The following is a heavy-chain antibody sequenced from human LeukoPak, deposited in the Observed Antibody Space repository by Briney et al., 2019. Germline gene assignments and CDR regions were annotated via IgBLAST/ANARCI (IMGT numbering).Heavy chain of an antibody. J-gene: IGHJ5*02. V-gene: IGHV1-69*05. D-gene: IGHD1-1*01. CDR1: GGTFSSEA. CDR2: IIPIFGRA. CDR3: ARGETILNWFDP. Sequence: SVKVSCKASGGTFSSEAFIWVRQAPGQGLDWMGGIIPIFGRADYAQKFQDIVTITTDESTSTVYMELSSLRSEDTAVYYCARGETILNWFDPWGQGTLVTVSS.